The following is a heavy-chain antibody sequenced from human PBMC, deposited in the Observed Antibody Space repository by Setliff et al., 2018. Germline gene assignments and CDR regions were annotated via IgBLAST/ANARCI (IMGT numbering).Heavy chain of an antibody. D-gene: IGHD2-15*01. CDR3: ARDWRDIGPNDAFDI. V-gene: IGHV1-18*01. CDR1: GYSFSDYV. CDR2: ISGYNGNA. Sequence: GASVKVSCKTSGYSFSDYVVNWVRQAPGQGLEWVGWISGYNGNAYYAQSLQGRVTVTTDTSTSTAYMELRSLRSDDTAMYHCARDWRDIGPNDAFDIWGQGTMVTVSS. J-gene: IGHJ3*02.